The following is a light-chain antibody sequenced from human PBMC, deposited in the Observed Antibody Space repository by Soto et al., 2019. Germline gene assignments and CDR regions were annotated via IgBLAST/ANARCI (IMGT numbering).Light chain of an antibody. CDR1: SSNIGAGYD. Sequence: QSVLTQPPSVSEAPGQRVTISCTGSSSNIGAGYDVHWYQQLPGTAPKLLIYGNSNRPSGVPYRFSGSKSGTSASLAITGLQAEDEADYYRQSYVSSVSKVVSGGGGKLTVL. J-gene: IGLJ2*01. CDR3: QSYVSSVSKVV. CDR2: GNS. V-gene: IGLV1-40*01.